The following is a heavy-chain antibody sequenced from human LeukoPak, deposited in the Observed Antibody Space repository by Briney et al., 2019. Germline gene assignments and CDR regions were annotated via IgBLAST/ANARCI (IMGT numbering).Heavy chain of an antibody. J-gene: IGHJ4*02. CDR1: GGSISSYY. D-gene: IGHD3-3*01. Sequence: SETLSLTCTVSGGSISSYYWSWIRQPAGKGLEWIGRIYNSGSTTYNPSLKSRVTISVDTSKNQFSLKLSSVTAADTAVYYCAGGVLLRFLEWSHYFDYWGQGTLVTVSS. CDR2: IYNSGST. CDR3: AGGVLLRFLEWSHYFDY. V-gene: IGHV4-4*07.